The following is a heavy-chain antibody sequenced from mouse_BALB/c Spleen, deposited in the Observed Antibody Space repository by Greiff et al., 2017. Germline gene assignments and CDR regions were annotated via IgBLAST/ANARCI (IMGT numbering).Heavy chain of an antibody. D-gene: IGHD2-10*01. V-gene: IGHV3-2*02. CDR1: GYSITSDYA. Sequence: EVQLQESGPGLVKPSQSLSLTCTVTGYSITSDYAWNWIRQFPGNKLEWMGYISYSGSTSYNPSLKSRISITRDTSKNQFFLQLNSVTTEDTATYYCARGAYYGNYYAMDYWGQGTSVTVSS. CDR3: ARGAYYGNYYAMDY. J-gene: IGHJ4*01. CDR2: ISYSGST.